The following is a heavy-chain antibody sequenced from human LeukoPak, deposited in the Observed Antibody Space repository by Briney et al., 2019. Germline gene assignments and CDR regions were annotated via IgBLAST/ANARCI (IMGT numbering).Heavy chain of an antibody. CDR1: GGSFSGYY. Sequence: SETLSLTCAVYGGSFSGYYWSWIRQPPGKGLEWIGEINHSGSTNYNPSLKSRVTISVDTSKNQFSLKLSSVTAADTAVYYCARGVRGVNLYYYFDYWGQGTLVTVSS. CDR2: INHSGST. CDR3: ARGVRGVNLYYYFDY. D-gene: IGHD3-10*01. V-gene: IGHV4-34*01. J-gene: IGHJ4*02.